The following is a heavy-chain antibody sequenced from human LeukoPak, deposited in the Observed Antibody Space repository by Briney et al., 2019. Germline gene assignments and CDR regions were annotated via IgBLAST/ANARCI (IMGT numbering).Heavy chain of an antibody. CDR3: ARRGPESVFDY. V-gene: IGHV5-51*01. CDR2: LYPGDSDT. J-gene: IGHJ4*02. Sequence: GESLKISCKGSGYSFTSHWIGWVRQMPGKGLEWMGILYPGDSDTIYSPSFQGQVTISADKSISTAYLQWSSLKASDTASYYCARRGPESVFDYWGQGTLVTVSS. CDR1: GYSFTSHW.